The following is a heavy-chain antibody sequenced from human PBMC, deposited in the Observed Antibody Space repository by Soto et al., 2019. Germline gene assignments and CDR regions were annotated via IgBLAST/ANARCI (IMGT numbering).Heavy chain of an antibody. D-gene: IGHD3-3*01. CDR1: GFTFSSYG. CDR2: IWYDGSNK. V-gene: IGHV3-33*01. Sequence: LRLSCAASGFTFSSYGMHWVRQAPGKGLEWVAVIWYDGSNKYYADSVKGRFTISRDNSKNTLYLQMNSLRAEDTAVYYCARDRYDFITSGYYYGMDVWGQGTTVTVSS. CDR3: ARDRYDFITSGYYYGMDV. J-gene: IGHJ6*02.